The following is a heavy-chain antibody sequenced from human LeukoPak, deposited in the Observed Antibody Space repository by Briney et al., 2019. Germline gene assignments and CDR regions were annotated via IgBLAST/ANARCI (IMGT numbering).Heavy chain of an antibody. CDR3: ARIKSSSWSPIRAFDI. V-gene: IGHV4-39*07. CDR2: IYYSGST. D-gene: IGHD6-13*01. Sequence: SETLSLTCTVSGGSISSSSYYWGWIRQPPGKGLEWIGSIYYSGSTYYNPSLKSRVTISVDKSKNQFSLRLSSVTAADTAVYYCARIKSSSWSPIRAFDIWGQGTMVTVSS. J-gene: IGHJ3*02. CDR1: GGSISSSSYY.